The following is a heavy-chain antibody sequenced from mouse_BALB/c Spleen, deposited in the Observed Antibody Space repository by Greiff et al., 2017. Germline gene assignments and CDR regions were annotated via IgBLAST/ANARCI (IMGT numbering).Heavy chain of an antibody. Sequence: DVHLVESGGGLVQPGGSLRLSCATSGFTFTDYYMSWVRQPPGKALEWLGFIRNKANGYTTEYSASVKGRFTISRDNSQSILYLQMNTLRAEDSATYYCARGIYYGNYYYAMDYWGQGTSVTVSS. J-gene: IGHJ4*01. D-gene: IGHD2-1*01. CDR3: ARGIYYGNYYYAMDY. CDR1: GFTFTDYY. V-gene: IGHV7-3*02. CDR2: IRNKANGYTT.